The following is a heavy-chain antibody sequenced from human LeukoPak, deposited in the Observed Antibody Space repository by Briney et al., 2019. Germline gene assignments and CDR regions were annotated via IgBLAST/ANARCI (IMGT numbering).Heavy chain of an antibody. V-gene: IGHV1-69*05. CDR2: IIPIFGTA. J-gene: IGHJ4*02. Sequence: ASVKVSCKASGGTFTSYAISWVRQAPGQGLEWMGRIIPIFGTANYAQKFQGRVTITTDESTSTAYMELSSLRSEDTAVYYCAIGCGCDCPIDYWGQGTLVTVSS. CDR1: GGTFTSYA. CDR3: AIGCGCDCPIDY. D-gene: IGHD2-21*02.